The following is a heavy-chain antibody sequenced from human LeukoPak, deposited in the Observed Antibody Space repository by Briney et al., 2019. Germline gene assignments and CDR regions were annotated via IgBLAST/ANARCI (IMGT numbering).Heavy chain of an antibody. Sequence: SETLSLTCTVSGGSISRSSYEWGWVRQPPGKGVEWIGNIYYSGCTYNNPALKSLFTITVDTVKNPFSLKLRSVTAADTAVYYCASSIPPFDPWGQGTLVTVSS. J-gene: IGHJ5*02. CDR3: ASSIPPFDP. CDR2: IYYSGCT. CDR1: GGSISRSSYE. V-gene: IGHV4-39*01.